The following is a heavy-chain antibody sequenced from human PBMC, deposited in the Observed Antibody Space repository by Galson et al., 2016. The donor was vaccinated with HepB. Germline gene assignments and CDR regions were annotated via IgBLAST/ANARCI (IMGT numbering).Heavy chain of an antibody. V-gene: IGHV5-51*01. CDR1: GYRFTNNW. D-gene: IGHD3-10*01. Sequence: QSGAEVKKPGESLKISCQGSGYRFTNNWIHWVRQMPGKGLEWMGFIYPGASGTRYSPSFQGQVTFSADKSISTAYLQWSSLKASDTGIYYCARHVNWVRERGEKSYYYGMDVWGQGTTVTVSS. J-gene: IGHJ6*01. CDR2: IYPGASGT. CDR3: ARHVNWVRERGEKSYYYGMDV.